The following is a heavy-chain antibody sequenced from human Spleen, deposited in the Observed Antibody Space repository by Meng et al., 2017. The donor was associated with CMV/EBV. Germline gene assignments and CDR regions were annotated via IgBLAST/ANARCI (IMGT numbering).Heavy chain of an antibody. CDR2: INPNSGGT. CDR3: ARDRVGMVVTPWWFDP. Sequence: ASVKVSCKASGYTFTGYYMHWVRQAPGQGLEWMGWINPNSGGTNYAQKFQGRVTMTRDTSISTAYMELSRLRSDDTAVYYCARDRVGMVVTPWWFDPWGQGTLVTVSS. CDR1: GYTFTGYY. D-gene: IGHD4-23*01. V-gene: IGHV1-2*02. J-gene: IGHJ5*02.